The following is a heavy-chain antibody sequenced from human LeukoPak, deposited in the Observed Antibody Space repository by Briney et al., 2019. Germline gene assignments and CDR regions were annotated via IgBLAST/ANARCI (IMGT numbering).Heavy chain of an antibody. CDR3: ARAITIFGVVKNWFDP. V-gene: IGHV4-59*11. D-gene: IGHD3-3*01. CDR1: GGSISSHY. J-gene: IGHJ5*02. CDR2: IYYSGST. Sequence: PSETLSLTCTVSGGSISSHYWSWIRQPPGKGLEWMGYIYYSGSTNYNPSLKSRVTISVDTSKNQFSLKLSSVTAADTAVYYCARAITIFGVVKNWFDPWGQGTLVTVSS.